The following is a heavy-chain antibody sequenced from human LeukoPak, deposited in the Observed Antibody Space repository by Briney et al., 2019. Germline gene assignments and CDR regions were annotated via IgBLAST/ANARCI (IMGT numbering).Heavy chain of an antibody. D-gene: IGHD5-18*01. CDR2: IYSGGST. Sequence: PGGSLRLSCAASGFTVSCNYMSWVRQAPGKGLEWVSVIYSGGSTYYADSVKGRFTISRDNSKNTLYLQMNSLRAEDTAVYYCARDRSGKSYGFYYYYGMDVWGQGTTVTVSS. V-gene: IGHV3-53*01. J-gene: IGHJ6*02. CDR1: GFTVSCNY. CDR3: ARDRSGKSYGFYYYYGMDV.